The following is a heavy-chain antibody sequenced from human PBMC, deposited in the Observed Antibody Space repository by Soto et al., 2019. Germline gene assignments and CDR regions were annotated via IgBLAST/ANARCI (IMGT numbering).Heavy chain of an antibody. J-gene: IGHJ3*02. CDR3: ARLGEVDDILTCYYELDI. V-gene: IGHV5-51*01. D-gene: IGHD3-9*01. CDR1: GFNFPTFW. CDR2: IYPDDSYT. Sequence: GESLKISCKHSGFNFPTFWIAWVRQMPGKGLEWMGTIYPDDSYTNYSPSFQGHVTISADKSISTAYLQWSSLKASDTAMYYCARLGEVDDILTCYYELDIWGQGTMVTVSS.